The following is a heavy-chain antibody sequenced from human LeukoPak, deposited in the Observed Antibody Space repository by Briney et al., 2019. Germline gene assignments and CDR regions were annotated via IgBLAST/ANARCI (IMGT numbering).Heavy chain of an antibody. CDR3: ARDRFRYCSGGSCYSAKSLDV. CDR1: GYSFTSHA. J-gene: IGHJ6*04. V-gene: IGHV1-69*13. Sequence: SVKVSCKGSGYSFTSHAINWVRQAPGQGLEWMGGIIPIFGTANYAQKFQGRVTITADESTSTAYMELSSLRSEDTAVYYCARDRFRYCSGGSCYSAKSLDVWGKGTTVTISS. CDR2: IIPIFGTA. D-gene: IGHD2-15*01.